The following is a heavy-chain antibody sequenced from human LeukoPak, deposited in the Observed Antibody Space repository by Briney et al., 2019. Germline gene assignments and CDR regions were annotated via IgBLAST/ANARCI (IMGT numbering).Heavy chain of an antibody. V-gene: IGHV1-2*02. D-gene: IGHD5-12*01. J-gene: IGHJ4*02. Sequence: VASVKVSCKASGYTFTGYCMHWVRQAPGQGLEWMGWINPNSGGTNYAQKFQGRVTMTRDTSISTAYMELSRLRSDDTAVYYCARGYSGYDGIDYWGQGTLVTVSS. CDR2: INPNSGGT. CDR3: ARGYSGYDGIDY. CDR1: GYTFTGYC.